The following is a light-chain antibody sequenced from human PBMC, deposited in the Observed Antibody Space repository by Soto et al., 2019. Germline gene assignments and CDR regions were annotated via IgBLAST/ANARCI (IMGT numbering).Light chain of an antibody. CDR2: SDD. J-gene: IGLJ1*01. CDR1: SSNIGSYP. Sequence: QSVLTQSPSASGTPGQRVTISCYGSSSNIGSYPVYWYQQLPGTAPKLLINSDDQRPSGVPDRFSASKSGTSASLAISGLRSEDEADYYCAAWDASLSGHVFGAGTKVTLL. CDR3: AAWDASLSGHV. V-gene: IGLV1-47*02.